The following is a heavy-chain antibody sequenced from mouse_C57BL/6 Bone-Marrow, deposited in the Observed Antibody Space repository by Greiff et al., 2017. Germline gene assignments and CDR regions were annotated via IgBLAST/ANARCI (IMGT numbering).Heavy chain of an antibody. D-gene: IGHD1-1*01. Sequence: VQLKESGAELVKPGASVKLSCKASGYTFTSYWMHWVKQRPGQGLEWIGMIHPNSGSTNYNEKFKSKATLTVDKSSSTAYMQLSSLTSEDSAVYYCASYYGSSFDYWGQGTTLTVSS. CDR1: GYTFTSYW. CDR2: IHPNSGST. V-gene: IGHV1-64*01. J-gene: IGHJ2*01. CDR3: ASYYGSSFDY.